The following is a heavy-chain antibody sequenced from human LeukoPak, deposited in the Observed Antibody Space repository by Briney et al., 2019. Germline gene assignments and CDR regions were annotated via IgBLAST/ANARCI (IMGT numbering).Heavy chain of an antibody. CDR3: AREGGRYFDWLLQGNNWFDP. Sequence: ASVRVSCTAPGYTFSGSFMHWVRPAAGQGLEWMGWINPNSGGTNYAQKFQGWVTMTRDTSISTAYMELSRLRSDDTAVYYCAREGGRYFDWLLQGNNWFDPWGQGTLVTVSS. CDR1: GYTFSGSF. V-gene: IGHV1-2*04. J-gene: IGHJ5*02. D-gene: IGHD3-9*01. CDR2: INPNSGGT.